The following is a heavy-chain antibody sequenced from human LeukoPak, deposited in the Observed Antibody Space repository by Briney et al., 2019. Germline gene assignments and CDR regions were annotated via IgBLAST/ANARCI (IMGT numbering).Heavy chain of an antibody. D-gene: IGHD2-15*01. CDR1: GGSISSSSYY. CDR3: ARDGILVVVAATPERGPPPNWFDP. Sequence: SETLSLTCTVSGGSISSSSYYWGWIRQPPGKGLEWIGSIYYSGSTYYNPSLKSRVTISVDTSKNQFSLKLSSVTAADTAVYYCARDGILVVVAATPERGPPPNWFDPWGQGTLVTVSS. J-gene: IGHJ5*02. V-gene: IGHV4-39*07. CDR2: IYYSGST.